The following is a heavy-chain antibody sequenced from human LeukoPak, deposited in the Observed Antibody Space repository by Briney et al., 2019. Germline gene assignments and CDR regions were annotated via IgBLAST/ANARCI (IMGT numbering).Heavy chain of an antibody. CDR1: GGSISSYY. J-gene: IGHJ4*02. CDR3: ARGWGGYSYGYSFDY. D-gene: IGHD5-18*01. Sequence: SGTLSLTCTVSGGSISSYYWSWIRQPPGKGLEWIGYIYYSGSTNYNPSLKSRVTISVDTSKNQFSLKLSSVTAADTAVYYCARGWGGYSYGYSFDYWGQGTLVTVS. V-gene: IGHV4-59*01. CDR2: IYYSGST.